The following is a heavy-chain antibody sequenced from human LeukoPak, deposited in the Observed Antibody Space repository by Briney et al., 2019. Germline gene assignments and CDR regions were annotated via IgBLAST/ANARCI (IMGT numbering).Heavy chain of an antibody. Sequence: SETLSLTCTVSGGSISSSSYYWGWIRQPPGKGLEWIGSIYYSGSTYYNPSLKSRVTISVDTSKNQFSLKLSSVTAADTAVYYCARENMVRGVISDYWGQGTLVTVSS. CDR3: ARENMVRGVISDY. J-gene: IGHJ4*02. V-gene: IGHV4-39*07. CDR2: IYYSGST. CDR1: GGSISSSSYY. D-gene: IGHD3-10*01.